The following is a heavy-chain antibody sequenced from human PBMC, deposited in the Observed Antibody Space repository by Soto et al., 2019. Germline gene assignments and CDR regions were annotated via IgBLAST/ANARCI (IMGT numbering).Heavy chain of an antibody. CDR3: ARDRGLGSGWYGWFDP. D-gene: IGHD6-19*01. V-gene: IGHV4-59*01. CDR1: GGSISGYY. CDR2: ISYSGST. J-gene: IGHJ5*02. Sequence: SETLSLTCTVSGGSISGYYWSWIRQSPEKGLEYIGYISYSGSTNYNPSLKSRVTTSLDTSKNQFSLKLSSVTAADTAVYYCARDRGLGSGWYGWFDPWGQGTLVTVSS.